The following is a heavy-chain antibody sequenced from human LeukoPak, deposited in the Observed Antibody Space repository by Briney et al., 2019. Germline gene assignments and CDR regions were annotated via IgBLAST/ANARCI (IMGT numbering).Heavy chain of an antibody. J-gene: IGHJ3*02. CDR3: ARLVRYYDILTEAFDI. Sequence: SETLSLTCTVSGGSISSSSYYWGWIRQPPGKGLEWIGSIYYSGSTYYNPSLKSRVTISVDTSKNQFSLKLSSVTAADTAVYYCARLVRYYDILTEAFDIWGQGTMVTVSS. CDR1: GGSISSSSYY. V-gene: IGHV4-39*01. D-gene: IGHD3-9*01. CDR2: IYYSGST.